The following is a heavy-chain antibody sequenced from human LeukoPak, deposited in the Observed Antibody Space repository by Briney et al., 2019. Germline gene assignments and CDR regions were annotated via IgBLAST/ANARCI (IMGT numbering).Heavy chain of an antibody. D-gene: IGHD1-26*01. V-gene: IGHV4-39*01. CDR1: GGSISSSSYY. J-gene: IGHJ4*02. Sequence: PSETLSLTRTVSGGSISSSSYYWGWIRQPPGTGLEWIGSIYYSGSTYYNPSLKSRVTISVDTSKNQFSLKLSSVTAADTAVYYCARNSIVGARGYFDYWGQGTLVTVSS. CDR2: IYYSGST. CDR3: ARNSIVGARGYFDY.